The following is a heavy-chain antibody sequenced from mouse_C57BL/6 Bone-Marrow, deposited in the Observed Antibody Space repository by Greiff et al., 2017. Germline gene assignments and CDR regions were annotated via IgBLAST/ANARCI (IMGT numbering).Heavy chain of an antibody. CDR3: ARTVSLVATRDYFDY. CDR2: IYPRDGST. D-gene: IGHD1-1*01. J-gene: IGHJ2*01. V-gene: IGHV1-78*01. Sequence: QVQLQQSDAELVKPGASVKISCKASGYTFTDYTIHWMKQRPEQGLEWIGYIYPRDGSTKYNEKFKGKATLTADKSSSTAYMQLNSLSSEDSAVYFCARTVSLVATRDYFDYWGQGTTLTVSS. CDR1: GYTFTDYT.